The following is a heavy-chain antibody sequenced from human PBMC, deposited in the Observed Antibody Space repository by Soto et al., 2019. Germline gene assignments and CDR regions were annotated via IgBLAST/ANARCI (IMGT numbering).Heavy chain of an antibody. CDR1: GRSVSSGGYY. D-gene: IGHD6-19*01. V-gene: IGHV4-31*03. CDR2: IYHIGSP. J-gene: IGHJ5*02. CDR3: VRDRALDSSGHWFDN. Sequence: TLSLTCTVSGRSVSSGGYYWTWIRQHPGRGLEWIGYIYHIGSPYYNPSLESRVTISLDTSKNQFSLNLTSVTAADTAIYYCVRDRALDSSGHWFDNWGQGTLVTVSS.